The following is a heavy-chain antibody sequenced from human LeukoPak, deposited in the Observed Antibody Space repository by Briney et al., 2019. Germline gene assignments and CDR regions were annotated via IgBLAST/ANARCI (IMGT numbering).Heavy chain of an antibody. V-gene: IGHV3-21*01. D-gene: IGHD3-22*01. CDR2: ISVRSNYR. CDR3: VRLRRNNDRSGYYYYYDY. Sequence: GGSLRLSCAATGYTFSDFSVNWVRQAPGKGLEWVSSISVRSNYRYYADSVRGRFTISRDDARDSLFLQMNSLRAEDTAVYFCVRLRRNNDRSGYYYYYDYWGQGTLVTVSS. J-gene: IGHJ4*02. CDR1: GYTFSDFS.